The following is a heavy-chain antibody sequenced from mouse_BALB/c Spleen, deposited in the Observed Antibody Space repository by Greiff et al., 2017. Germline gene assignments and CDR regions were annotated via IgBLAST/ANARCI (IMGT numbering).Heavy chain of an antibody. Sequence: QVQLKESGAELVRPGSSVKISCKASGYAFSSYWMNWVKQRPGQGLEWIGQIYPGDGDTNYNGKFKGKATLTADKSSSTAYMQLSSLTSEDSAVYFCARGVRGWGQGTSVTVSS. CDR3: ARGVRG. V-gene: IGHV1-80*01. CDR1: GYAFSSYW. CDR2: IYPGDGDT. J-gene: IGHJ4*01.